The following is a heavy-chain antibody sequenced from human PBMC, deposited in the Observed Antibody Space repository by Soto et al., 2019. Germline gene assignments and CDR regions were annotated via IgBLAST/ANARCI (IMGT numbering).Heavy chain of an antibody. CDR1: GFTFSSYA. J-gene: IGHJ6*02. D-gene: IGHD6-19*01. Sequence: QVQLVESGGGVVQPGRSLRLSCAASGFTFSSYAMHWVRQAPGKGLEWVAVISYDGSNKYYADSVKGRFTISRDNSKNTLYVEMDSVRAEDTGVYYCVRDGVAVAGTMDYYYCMDVWGQGTTVTVS. CDR2: ISYDGSNK. CDR3: VRDGVAVAGTMDYYYCMDV. V-gene: IGHV3-30-3*01.